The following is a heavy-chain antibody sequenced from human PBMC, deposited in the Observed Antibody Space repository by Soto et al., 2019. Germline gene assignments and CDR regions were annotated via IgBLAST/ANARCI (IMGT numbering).Heavy chain of an antibody. J-gene: IGHJ4*02. CDR2: ISYDGSNK. Sequence: QVQLVESGGGVVQPGRSLRLSCAASGFTFSSYGMHWVRQAPGKGLEWVAVISYDGSNKYYADSVKGRFTISRDNSKNTLYLQMNSLRAEDTAVYYCAKQYIQLWLQDYWGQGTLVTVSS. V-gene: IGHV3-30*18. CDR1: GFTFSSYG. D-gene: IGHD5-18*01. CDR3: AKQYIQLWLQDY.